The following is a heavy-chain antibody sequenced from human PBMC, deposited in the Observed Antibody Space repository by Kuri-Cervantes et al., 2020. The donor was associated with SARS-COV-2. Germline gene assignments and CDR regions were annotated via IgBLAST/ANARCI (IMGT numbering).Heavy chain of an antibody. V-gene: IGHV1-24*01. Sequence: ASVKVSCKVSGYTLTELSMHWVRQAPGKGLEWMGGFDPEDGETIYAQKFQGRVTMTEDTSTDTAYMELSSLRSEDTAVYYCATERGGGAYYDFWSGYHNGAPFDYWGQGTLVTVSS. CDR3: ATERGGGAYYDFWSGYHNGAPFDY. J-gene: IGHJ4*02. CDR1: GYTLTELS. CDR2: FDPEDGET. D-gene: IGHD3-3*01.